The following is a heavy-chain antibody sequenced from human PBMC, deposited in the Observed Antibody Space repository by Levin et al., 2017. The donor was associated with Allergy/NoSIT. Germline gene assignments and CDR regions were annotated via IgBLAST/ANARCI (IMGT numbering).Heavy chain of an antibody. V-gene: IGHV1-69*01. CDR3: ARAVTTAMGDYYYYGMDV. D-gene: IGHD5-18*01. CDR2: IIPIFGTA. J-gene: IGHJ6*02. CDR1: GGTFSSYA. Sequence: KISCKASGGTFSSYAISWVRQAPGQGLEWMGGIIPIFGTANYAQKFQGRVTITADESTSTAYMELSSLRSEDTAVYYCARAVTTAMGDYYYYGMDVWGQGTTVTVSS.